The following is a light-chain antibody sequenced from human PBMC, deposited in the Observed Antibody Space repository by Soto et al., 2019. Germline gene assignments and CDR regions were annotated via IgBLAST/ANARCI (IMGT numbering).Light chain of an antibody. V-gene: IGLV1-44*01. J-gene: IGLJ3*02. Sequence: QSVLTQPPSASGTPGQRVTISCSGSSSHIGRNTVNWYQQLPGRAPKLLIYSNNQRPSGVPDRFSGSKSGTSASLAIIGLQSDDEADYYCAAWDDSLGGWVFGGGTKLTVL. CDR3: AAWDDSLGGWV. CDR2: SNN. CDR1: SSHIGRNT.